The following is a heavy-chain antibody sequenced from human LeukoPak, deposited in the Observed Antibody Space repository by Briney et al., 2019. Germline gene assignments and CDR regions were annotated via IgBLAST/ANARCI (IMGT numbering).Heavy chain of an antibody. CDR3: AREGEATMDY. D-gene: IGHD5-12*01. J-gene: IGHJ4*02. CDR2: IYTSGST. CDR1: GGSISSGSYY. Sequence: SQTLSLTCTVSGGSISSGSYYWSWIRQPAGKRLEWIGRIYTSGSTNYNPSLKSRVTIPVDTSKNQFSLKLSSVTAADTAVYYCAREGEATMDYWGQGTLVTVSS. V-gene: IGHV4-61*02.